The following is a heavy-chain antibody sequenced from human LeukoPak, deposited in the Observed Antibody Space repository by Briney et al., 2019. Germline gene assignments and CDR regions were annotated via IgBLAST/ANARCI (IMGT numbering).Heavy chain of an antibody. Sequence: GGSLRPSCAASGFTFSNYWMSWVRQAPGKGLEWVANIRQDGKEEDYLGSVRGRFTISRDNANNSLFLQMNSLRAEDSAMYYCVRETGGLQFYDYWSQGTLVIVSS. CDR1: GFTFSNYW. CDR2: IRQDGKEE. V-gene: IGHV3-7*01. CDR3: VRETGGLQFYDY. J-gene: IGHJ4*02. D-gene: IGHD5-24*01.